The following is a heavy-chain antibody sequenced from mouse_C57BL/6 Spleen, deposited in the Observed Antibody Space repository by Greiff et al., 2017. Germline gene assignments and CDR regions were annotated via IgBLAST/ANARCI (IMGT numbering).Heavy chain of an antibody. CDR3: ARSSYYLDD. CDR2: ISYSGST. J-gene: IGHJ2*01. Sequence: VQLKQSGPGLAKPSQTLSLTCSVTGYSITSAYWTWIRKFPGHKLEYMGYISYSGSTYYNPSLKSRISIPRDTSKNQYYLQLNSVTTEDTATYYCARSSYYLDDWGQGTTLTVSS. CDR1: GYSITSAY. V-gene: IGHV3-8*01.